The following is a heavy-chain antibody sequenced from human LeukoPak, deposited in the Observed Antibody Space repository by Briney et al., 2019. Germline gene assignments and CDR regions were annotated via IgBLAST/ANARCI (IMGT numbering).Heavy chain of an antibody. CDR1: GGSFSGYY. CDR3: ARSRRRGSGFLGY. J-gene: IGHJ4*02. Sequence: PSETLSLTCTVYGGSFSGYYWSWIRQPPGKGLEWIGEINHSGSTNYNPSLKSRVTISVDTSKNQFSLKLSSVTAADTAVYYCARSRRRGSGFLGYWGQGTLVTVSS. D-gene: IGHD1-14*01. CDR2: INHSGST. V-gene: IGHV4-34*01.